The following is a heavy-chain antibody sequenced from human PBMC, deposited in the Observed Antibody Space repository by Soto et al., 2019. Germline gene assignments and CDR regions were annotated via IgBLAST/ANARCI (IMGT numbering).Heavy chain of an antibody. J-gene: IGHJ4*02. CDR2: ISPDGRST. Sequence: EVQLVESGGGLVQPGGSLRLSCAASGFTFNDYWMHWVRQAPGQGLLWVSRISPDGRSTTYADSVKGRFTISRDNAKNMVYPQVNSLGVEDTAVYYCVRGGLSGCFSNYGCWGQGTLVTVSS. V-gene: IGHV3-74*01. CDR1: GFTFNDYW. CDR3: VRGGLSGCFSNYGC. D-gene: IGHD1-26*01.